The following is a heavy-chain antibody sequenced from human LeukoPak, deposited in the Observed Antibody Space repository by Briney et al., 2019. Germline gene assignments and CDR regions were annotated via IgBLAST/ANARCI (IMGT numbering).Heavy chain of an antibody. V-gene: IGHV3-30*18. CDR2: ISSDGSNK. J-gene: IGHJ4*02. Sequence: GGSLRLSCAASGLSFNSCGMHWVRQAPGKGLEWVAVISSDGSNKYYADSVKGRFTISRDNSKNTLSLQMNSLRTEDTAVFYCAKGSGGSGSFYNHFDCWGLGTLVTVSS. D-gene: IGHD3-10*01. CDR1: GLSFNSCG. CDR3: AKGSGGSGSFYNHFDC.